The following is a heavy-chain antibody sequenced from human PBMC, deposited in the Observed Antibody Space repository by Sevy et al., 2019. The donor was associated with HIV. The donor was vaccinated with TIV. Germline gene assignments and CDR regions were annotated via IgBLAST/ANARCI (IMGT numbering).Heavy chain of an antibody. D-gene: IGHD6-13*01. V-gene: IGHV3-30*18. CDR2: ISSVGSSQ. CDR1: GFTFSSYG. CDR3: ANSRGRYVGSSWLYYHFALDV. J-gene: IGHJ6*02. Sequence: GGSLRLSCAVSGFTFSSYGMHWVRQAPGKGLEWVAVISSVGSSQDYADSVKGRFTISRDNSKDTLYPQMISLRPEDTAFYYGANSRGRYVGSSWLYYHFALDVWGQGTTVTVSS.